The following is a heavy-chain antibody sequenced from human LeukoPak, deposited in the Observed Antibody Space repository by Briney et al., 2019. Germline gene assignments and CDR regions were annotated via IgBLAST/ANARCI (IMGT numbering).Heavy chain of an antibody. D-gene: IGHD2-2*01. V-gene: IGHV3-48*03. J-gene: IGHJ3*02. CDR2: ISSSGSTI. Sequence: GGSLRLSCAVSGFTFSSYEMNWVRRAPGKGLEWVSYISSSGSTIYYADSVKGRFTISRDNAKNSLYLQMNSLRAEDTAVYYCARAYCSSTSCSDAFDIWGQGTMVTVSS. CDR1: GFTFSSYE. CDR3: ARAYCSSTSCSDAFDI.